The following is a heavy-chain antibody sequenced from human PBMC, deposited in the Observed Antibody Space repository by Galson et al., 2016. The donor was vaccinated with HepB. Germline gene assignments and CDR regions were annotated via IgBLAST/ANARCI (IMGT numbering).Heavy chain of an antibody. Sequence: SLRLSCAASGFTFSSYWMTWVRQAPGKGLEWLSIISGSGTSIYYADSVKGRFTVSRDNTKNLVYLQTNSLRAEDTAVYYCARDRIPDRYYGLSVWGHGTTVTVSS. CDR2: ISGSGTSI. D-gene: IGHD1-14*01. CDR1: GFTFSSYW. V-gene: IGHV3-48*03. CDR3: ARDRIPDRYYGLSV. J-gene: IGHJ6*02.